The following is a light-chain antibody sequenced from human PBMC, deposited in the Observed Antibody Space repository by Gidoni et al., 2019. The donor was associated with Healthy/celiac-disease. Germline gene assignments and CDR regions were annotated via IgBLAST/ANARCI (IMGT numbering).Light chain of an antibody. Sequence: EIVLTQYTATLSLSPGESATLSCRASQSVSSYLACDQQKPGQAPRLLIYDASNRATGIPARFRGRGSGTDFTLTISSLEPEDFAVYYCQQRSNWPYTFGQGTKLEIK. CDR1: QSVSSY. J-gene: IGKJ2*01. CDR3: QQRSNWPYT. V-gene: IGKV3-11*01. CDR2: DAS.